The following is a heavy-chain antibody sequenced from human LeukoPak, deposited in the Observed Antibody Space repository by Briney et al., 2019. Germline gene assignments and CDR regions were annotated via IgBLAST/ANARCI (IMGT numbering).Heavy chain of an antibody. J-gene: IGHJ4*02. Sequence: PSETLSLTCVVSGDSISDNNWWSWIRQPPGKGLEWIGYIYYSGSTNYNPSLKSRVTISVDTSKNQFSLKLSSVTAADTAVYYCARAPWDSSGSNFDYWGQGTLVTVSS. D-gene: IGHD3-22*01. CDR1: GDSISDNNW. CDR2: IYYSGST. CDR3: ARAPWDSSGSNFDY. V-gene: IGHV4-59*01.